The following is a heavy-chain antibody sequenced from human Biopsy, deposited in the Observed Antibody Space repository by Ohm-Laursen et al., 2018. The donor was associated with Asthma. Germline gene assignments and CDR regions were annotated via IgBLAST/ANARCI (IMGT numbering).Heavy chain of an antibody. V-gene: IGHV3-7*01. D-gene: IGHD1-14*01. Sequence: SLRLSCSASGFTFGDYWMSWVRQVPGKGLGWVANIKKDGSEEYYVDSVKGRSTISRDNAKNSLFLHMNSLRAGDSAVYYCARDGPELPTELDYWGPGTLVTVSS. CDR2: IKKDGSEE. CDR1: GFTFGDYW. CDR3: ARDGPELPTELDY. J-gene: IGHJ4*02.